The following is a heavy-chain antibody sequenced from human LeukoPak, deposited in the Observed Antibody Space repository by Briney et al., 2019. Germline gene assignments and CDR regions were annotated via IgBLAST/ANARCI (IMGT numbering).Heavy chain of an antibody. CDR1: GGSFRGYY. Sequence: SETLSLTCAVYGGSFRGYYWSWIRQPPGKGLEWIGEINHSGSTNYNPSLKSRVTISVDTSKNQFSLKLSSVTAADTAVYYCARADCSGGSCWRERRRWYFDLWGRGTLVTVSS. V-gene: IGHV4-34*01. J-gene: IGHJ2*01. D-gene: IGHD2-15*01. CDR3: ARADCSGGSCWRERRRWYFDL. CDR2: INHSGST.